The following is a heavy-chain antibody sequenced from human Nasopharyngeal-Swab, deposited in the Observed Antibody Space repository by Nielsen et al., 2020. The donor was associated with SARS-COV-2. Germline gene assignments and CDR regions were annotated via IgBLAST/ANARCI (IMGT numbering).Heavy chain of an antibody. CDR2: IIPMLSLT. CDR1: GVTFSTSG. V-gene: IGHV1-69*04. Sequence: SVTVSCKTSGVTFSTSGFSWVRQAPREGLEWMGRIIPMLSLTHYAQKFQGRVTIIADKSTSTAYMELSSLRSEDTAIYYCARDRDYYGSETYKGMDVWGQGTTVTVSS. J-gene: IGHJ6*02. CDR3: ARDRDYYGSETYKGMDV. D-gene: IGHD3-10*01.